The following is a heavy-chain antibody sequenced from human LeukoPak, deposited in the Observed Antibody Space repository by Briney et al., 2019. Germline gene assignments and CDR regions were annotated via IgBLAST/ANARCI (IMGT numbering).Heavy chain of an antibody. CDR2: IYYSGST. Sequence: PSETLSLTCTVSGGSISSSNYYWGWIRQPPGKGLEWIGSIYYSGSTYNNPSLKSRVTISVDTSKNQFSLKLSSVTAADTAVYYCARGRISSGWYGGEDYWGQGTLVTVSS. CDR1: GGSISSSNYY. J-gene: IGHJ4*02. CDR3: ARGRISSGWYGGEDY. V-gene: IGHV4-39*07. D-gene: IGHD6-19*01.